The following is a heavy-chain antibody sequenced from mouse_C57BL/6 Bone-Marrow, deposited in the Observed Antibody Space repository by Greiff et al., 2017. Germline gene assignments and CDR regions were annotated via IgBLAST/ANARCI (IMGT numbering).Heavy chain of an antibody. D-gene: IGHD1-1*01. J-gene: IGHJ4*01. CDR2: IHPNSGST. Sequence: QVQLQQPGAELVKPGASVKLSCKASGYTFTSYWMHWVKQRPGQGLEWIGMIHPNSGSTNYNEKFKSKATLTVDKSSSTAYMQLSSLTSEDSAVYYCARSLSFPYYYGSSLHYYAMDYWGQGTSVTVSS. V-gene: IGHV1-64*01. CDR3: ARSLSFPYYYGSSLHYYAMDY. CDR1: GYTFTSYW.